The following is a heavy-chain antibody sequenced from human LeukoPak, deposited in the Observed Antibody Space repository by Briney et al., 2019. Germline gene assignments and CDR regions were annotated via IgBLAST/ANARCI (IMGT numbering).Heavy chain of an antibody. CDR1: GFTFSSYA. V-gene: IGHV3-33*08. J-gene: IGHJ4*02. CDR2: IWYDGSNK. D-gene: IGHD1-26*01. Sequence: GGSLRLSCAASGFTFSSYAMHWVRQAPGKGLEWVAVIWYDGSNKYYADSVKGRFTISRDNSKNTLYLQMNSLEAEDTAVYYCARGVGATDRRTYWGQGTLVTVS. CDR3: ARGVGATDRRTY.